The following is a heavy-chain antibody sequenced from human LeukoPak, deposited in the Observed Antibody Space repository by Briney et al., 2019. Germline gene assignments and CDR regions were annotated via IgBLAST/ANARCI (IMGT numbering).Heavy chain of an antibody. CDR1: GGSISSSYYY. Sequence: SETLSLTCTVSGGSISSSYYYWGWIRQPPGKGLEWIGSIYYSGSTYYNPSLKSRVTISVDTSKNQFSLKLSSVTAADTAVYYCASQSSSWFHFDYWGQGTLVTVSS. V-gene: IGHV4-39*07. D-gene: IGHD6-13*01. CDR3: ASQSSSWFHFDY. J-gene: IGHJ4*02. CDR2: IYYSGST.